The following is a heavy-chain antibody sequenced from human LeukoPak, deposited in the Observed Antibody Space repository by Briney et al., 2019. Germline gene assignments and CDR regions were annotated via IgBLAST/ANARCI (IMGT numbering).Heavy chain of an antibody. V-gene: IGHV4-59*01. J-gene: IGHJ4*01. CDR2: VHYSGST. CDR3: ATQRLRIFGET. D-gene: IGHD3-3*01. Sequence: SETLSLTCTVSGGSITNYYWNWIRQPPGKGLEWIGYVHYSGSTNYNPSLKSRVTISVETSKNQFSLKLSSVTAADTAVYYCATQRLRIFGETWGHETLVTVSS. CDR1: GGSITNYY.